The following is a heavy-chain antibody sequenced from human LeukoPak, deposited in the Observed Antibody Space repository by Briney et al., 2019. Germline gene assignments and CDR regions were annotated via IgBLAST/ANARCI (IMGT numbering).Heavy chain of an antibody. CDR2: ISSSSSTI. V-gene: IGHV3-48*01. CDR1: GFTFSSYS. CDR3: ARDLLGRDGYNSFDY. D-gene: IGHD5-24*01. J-gene: IGHJ4*02. Sequence: GGSLRLSCAASGFTFSSYSMNWVRQAPGKGLEWVSYISSSSSTIYYADSVKGRFTISRDNAKNSLYLQMNSLRAEDTAVYYCARDLLGRDGYNSFDYWGQGTLVTVSS.